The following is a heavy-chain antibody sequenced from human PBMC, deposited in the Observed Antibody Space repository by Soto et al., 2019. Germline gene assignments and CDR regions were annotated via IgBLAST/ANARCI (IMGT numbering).Heavy chain of an antibody. CDR1: GFTFSSYA. Sequence: VGSQRLSGAASGFTFSSYAMTWVRQAPGKGLEWVSAISGSGGSTYYADSVKGRFTISRDNSKNTLYLQMNSLRAEDTAVYYCAKDRLTPYYDFWSGYPDLFDYWGQGTLVTVSS. J-gene: IGHJ4*02. CDR2: ISGSGGST. V-gene: IGHV3-23*01. CDR3: AKDRLTPYYDFWSGYPDLFDY. D-gene: IGHD3-3*01.